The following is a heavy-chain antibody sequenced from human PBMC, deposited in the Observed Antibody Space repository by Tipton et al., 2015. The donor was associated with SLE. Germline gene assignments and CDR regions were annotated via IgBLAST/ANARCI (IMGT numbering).Heavy chain of an antibody. J-gene: IGHJ6*03. CDR2: INHSGFT. CDR1: GGSIGSRGYA. CDR3: ARGVAGYYFYYYLDV. V-gene: IGHV4-39*07. D-gene: IGHD6-19*01. Sequence: TLSLTCTVSGGSIGSRGYAWSWIRQPPGKGLEWIGEINHSGFTNYRPSLKSRVTMAADTSTNQLSLKLSSVTAADTAVYYCARGVAGYYFYYYLDVWGSGTAVTVSS.